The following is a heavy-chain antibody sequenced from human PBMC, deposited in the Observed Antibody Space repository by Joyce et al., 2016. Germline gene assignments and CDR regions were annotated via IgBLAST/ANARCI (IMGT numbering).Heavy chain of an antibody. CDR3: ARERRGASSFYIDY. D-gene: IGHD3-3*01. V-gene: IGHV4-30-4*01. J-gene: IGHJ4*02. CDR2: IYYTGST. CDR1: GGAISGDEYY. Sequence: QVQLQKSGPGLVKPSQTLSLTCTVSGGAISGDEYYWTWIRQPPGKGLEWIGYIYYTGSTYYSPSLKSRVTISVDRSKNQFSLNLTSMTAADAAVYYCARERRGASSFYIDYWGQGTLVTVSS.